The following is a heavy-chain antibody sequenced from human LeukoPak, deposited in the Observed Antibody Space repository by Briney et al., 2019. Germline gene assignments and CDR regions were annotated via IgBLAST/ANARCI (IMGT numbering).Heavy chain of an antibody. CDR2: MESNPAGGRV. V-gene: IGHV3-15*04. CDR3: TTLAFDVHY. J-gene: IGHJ4*02. D-gene: IGHD2/OR15-2a*01. CDR1: DFTLSPYW. Sequence: GGSLRLSCAASDFTLSPYWMTWVRQAPGRGLEWVGRMESNPAGGRVDYAAPVKGRFTISRDDSRSTLYLQLNNLGADDTAVYYCTTLAFDVHYWGRGTLITVSS.